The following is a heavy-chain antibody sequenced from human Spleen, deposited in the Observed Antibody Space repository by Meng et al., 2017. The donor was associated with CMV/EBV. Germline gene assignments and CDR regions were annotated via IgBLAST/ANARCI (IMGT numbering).Heavy chain of an antibody. CDR1: FIFSKFG. Sequence: FIFSKFGMHWVRQAPGKGLEWVAVIWFDGSNKYYTDSVKGRFTISRDNSNHTLYLQMNSLRAEDTAVYYCAKETEGYSVYDMPSWFDSWGQGTLVTVSS. CDR3: AKETEGYSVYDMPSWFDS. V-gene: IGHV3-33*06. CDR2: IWFDGSNK. D-gene: IGHD5/OR15-5a*01. J-gene: IGHJ5*01.